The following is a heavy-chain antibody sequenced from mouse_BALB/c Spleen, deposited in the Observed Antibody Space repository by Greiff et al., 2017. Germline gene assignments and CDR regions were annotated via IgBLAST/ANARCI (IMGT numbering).Heavy chain of an antibody. Sequence: EVKLQESGPGLVKPSQSLSLTCTVTGYSITSDYAWNWIRQFPGNKLEWMGYISYSGSTSYNPSLKSRISITRDTSKNQFFLQLNSVTTEDTATYYCAYYDYDRGYAMDYWGQGTSVTVSS. CDR3: AYYDYDRGYAMDY. D-gene: IGHD2-4*01. CDR2: ISYSGST. CDR1: GYSITSDYA. J-gene: IGHJ4*01. V-gene: IGHV3-2*02.